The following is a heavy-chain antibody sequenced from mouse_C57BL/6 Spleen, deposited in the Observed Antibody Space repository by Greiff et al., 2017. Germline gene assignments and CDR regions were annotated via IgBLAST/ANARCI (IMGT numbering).Heavy chain of an antibody. Sequence: VQLQQSGPELVKPGASVKISCKASGYAFSSSWMNWVKQRPGKGLEWIGRIYPGDGDTNYNGKFKGKATLTADKSSSTAYMQRSSLTSADSAVYFCSLTTVAPYAMDYWGQGISVTVSS. D-gene: IGHD1-1*01. J-gene: IGHJ4*01. CDR1: GYAFSSSW. CDR3: SLTTVAPYAMDY. CDR2: IYPGDGDT. V-gene: IGHV1-82*01.